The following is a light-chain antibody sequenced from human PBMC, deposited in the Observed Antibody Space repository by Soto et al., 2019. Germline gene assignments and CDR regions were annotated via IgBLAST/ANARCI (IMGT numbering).Light chain of an antibody. CDR2: DTH. CDR1: TGVVTNGRY. CDR3: LLSYNGPYV. Sequence: AGAQQTLPRSESRGGKDPHTCGYSTGVVTNGRYTYRNQQKPGQAPRTLIYDTHHRHSWTPARGSGSLLGGKAALTXXGAQPEDEAEYYCLLSYNGPYVFGTGTKVTVL. V-gene: IGLV7-46*01. J-gene: IGLJ1*01.